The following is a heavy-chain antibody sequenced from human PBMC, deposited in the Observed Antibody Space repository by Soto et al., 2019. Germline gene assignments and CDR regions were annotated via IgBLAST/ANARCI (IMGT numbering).Heavy chain of an antibody. CDR2: IYPGDSDI. V-gene: IGHV5-51*01. CDR1: GYSFTGYL. Sequence: GEYLKLSCKGSGYSFTGYLIAWVRQVPGKGLELMGVIYPGDSDIRYSPSFQGQVTISADKSISTAYLQWSSLKASDTAVYYCARDSYYHSSSGYYVFDYWGQGTLVTVSS. CDR3: ARDSYYHSSSGYYVFDY. D-gene: IGHD3-22*01. J-gene: IGHJ4*02.